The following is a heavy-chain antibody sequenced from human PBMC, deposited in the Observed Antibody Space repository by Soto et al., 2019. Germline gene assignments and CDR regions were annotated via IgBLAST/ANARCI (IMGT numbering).Heavy chain of an antibody. CDR2: IYYSGST. V-gene: IGHV4-39*01. D-gene: IGHD1-26*01. Sequence: PSETLSLTCTVSGGSISSSSYYWGLFLQPPWKGLEWIGSIYYSGSTYYNPSLKSRVTISVDTSKNQFSLKMSSVTAADTAVYYCARRNLIVGATLYYYYGMDVWGQGTTVTVSS. CDR1: GGSISSSSYY. J-gene: IGHJ6*02. CDR3: ARRNLIVGATLYYYYGMDV.